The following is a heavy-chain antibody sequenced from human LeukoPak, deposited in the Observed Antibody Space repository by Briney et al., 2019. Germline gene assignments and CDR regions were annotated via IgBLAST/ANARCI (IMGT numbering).Heavy chain of an antibody. CDR1: GGSISNYY. Sequence: SETLSLTCTVSGGSISNYYWSWIRQPAGKGLEWIGYIYYSGSTNNNPSLKSRVTISIDTSKNQFSLKLNSVTAADTAVYYCARGSGYFDYWGQGTLVTVSS. D-gene: IGHD7-27*01. J-gene: IGHJ4*02. CDR2: IYYSGST. CDR3: ARGSGYFDY. V-gene: IGHV4-59*01.